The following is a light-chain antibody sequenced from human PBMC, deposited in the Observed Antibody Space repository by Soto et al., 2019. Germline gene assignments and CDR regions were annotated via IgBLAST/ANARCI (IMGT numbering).Light chain of an antibody. V-gene: IGKV3-20*01. CDR2: GAS. Sequence: EIVLTQSPGTLSLSPGERATLSCRASQSVSSSYLAWYQQKPGQAPRLLIYGASSRATGIPDRFSGSGSGTHFTLTISSLQPDDFATYHCQQSFGVPPTFGQGTKVEIK. CDR1: QSVSSSY. CDR3: QQSFGVPPT. J-gene: IGKJ1*01.